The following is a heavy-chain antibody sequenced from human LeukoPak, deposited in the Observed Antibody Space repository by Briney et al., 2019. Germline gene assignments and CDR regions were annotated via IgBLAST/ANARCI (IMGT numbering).Heavy chain of an antibody. V-gene: IGHV3-48*03. CDR1: GFTFSSYD. Sequence: GGSLRLSCAACGFTFSSYDMHWVRQAPGKGLEWVSYMSSSGDTIYYADSVKGRFTISRDNAKNSLYLQMNSLRAEDTAVYYCAELGITMIGGVWGKGTTVTISS. CDR3: AELGITMIGGV. J-gene: IGHJ6*04. D-gene: IGHD3-10*02. CDR2: MSSSGDTI.